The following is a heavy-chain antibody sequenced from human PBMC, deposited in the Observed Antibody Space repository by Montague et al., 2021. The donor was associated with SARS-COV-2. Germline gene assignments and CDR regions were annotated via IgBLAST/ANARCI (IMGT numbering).Heavy chain of an antibody. CDR3: AREGLCRDGNRDEYICFDH. V-gene: IGHV4-59*01. D-gene: IGHD2-15*01. J-gene: IGHJ5*02. CDR2: IYVSGDT. CDR1: GGSISSFY. Sequence: SETLSLTCTVSGGSISSFYWTWIRQPPGKGLEWIGTIYVSGDTNYNPSLNSRVTISLDTSRNQFSLTLSSVTVVDTAVYYCAREGLCRDGNRDEYICFDHWGQGTLVTVSS.